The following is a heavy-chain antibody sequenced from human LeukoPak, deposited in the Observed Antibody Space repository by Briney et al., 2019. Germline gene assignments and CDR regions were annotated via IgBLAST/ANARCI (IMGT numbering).Heavy chain of an antibody. D-gene: IGHD2-21*02. Sequence: ASVKVSCKASGYTFTNYGITWVRQAPGHGLEWMGWISANNGNINYAQKLQGRVTMTRDTSTSTVYMELRSLRSDDTAVYFCARVVVVTAASAFDIWGQGTMVTVSS. CDR2: ISANNGNI. CDR1: GYTFTNYG. V-gene: IGHV1-18*01. CDR3: ARVVVVTAASAFDI. J-gene: IGHJ3*02.